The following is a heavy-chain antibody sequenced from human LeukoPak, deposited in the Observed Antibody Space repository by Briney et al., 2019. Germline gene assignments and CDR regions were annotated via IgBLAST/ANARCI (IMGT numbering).Heavy chain of an antibody. CDR3: AKSPAVDAAFDI. Sequence: GGSLRLSCAASGFTFSSYGMNWVRQAPGKGLEWVSGISDNGGNTYYTDSVKGRFTISRDNSKNTLYLHMDSLRAEDTAVYYCAKSPAVDAAFDIWGQGTMVTVSS. J-gene: IGHJ3*02. V-gene: IGHV3-23*01. CDR2: ISDNGGNT. CDR1: GFTFSSYG. D-gene: IGHD4-23*01.